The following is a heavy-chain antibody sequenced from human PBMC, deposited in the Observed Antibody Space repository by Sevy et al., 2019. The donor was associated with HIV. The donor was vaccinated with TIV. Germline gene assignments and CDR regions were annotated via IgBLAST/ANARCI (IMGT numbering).Heavy chain of an antibody. Sequence: SETLSLTCTVFGGCISAYYWSWIRQPPGKGLEYIGYIYYTGSTNYNPSLKSRVTISVDTSKNQFSLRLTSVTAADTAMYYCARAPPVRSGDDSLNWFDPWGQGTLVTVSS. J-gene: IGHJ5*02. D-gene: IGHD5-12*01. CDR2: IYYTGST. CDR3: ARAPPVRSGDDSLNWFDP. CDR1: GGCISAYY. V-gene: IGHV4-59*01.